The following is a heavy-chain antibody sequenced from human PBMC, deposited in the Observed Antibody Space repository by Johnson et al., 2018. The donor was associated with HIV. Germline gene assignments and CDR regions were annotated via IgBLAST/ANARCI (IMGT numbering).Heavy chain of an antibody. CDR3: ASPRYSSGGGAFDI. CDR2: IQYDGSNK. V-gene: IGHV3-33*08. J-gene: IGHJ3*02. D-gene: IGHD6-19*01. Sequence: QVQLVESGGGVVQPGRSLRLSCAASGFTFSNYGMHWIRQAPGKGLEWVAFIQYDGSNKYYADSVKGRFTISRDNAKNSLYLQMNSLRAEDTAVYYCASPRYSSGGGAFDIWGQGTMVTVSS. CDR1: GFTFSNYG.